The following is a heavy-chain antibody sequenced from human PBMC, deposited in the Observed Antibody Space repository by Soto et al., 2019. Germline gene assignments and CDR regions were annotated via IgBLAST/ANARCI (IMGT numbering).Heavy chain of an antibody. Sequence: SVKVSCKASGGTFSSYAISWVRQAPGQGLEWMGGIIPIFGTANYAQKFQGRVTITADESTSTAYMELSSLRSEDTAVYYCARERKDGGNFDYWGQGTLVTVS. D-gene: IGHD2-15*01. V-gene: IGHV1-69*13. CDR2: IIPIFGTA. CDR3: ARERKDGGNFDY. CDR1: GGTFSSYA. J-gene: IGHJ4*02.